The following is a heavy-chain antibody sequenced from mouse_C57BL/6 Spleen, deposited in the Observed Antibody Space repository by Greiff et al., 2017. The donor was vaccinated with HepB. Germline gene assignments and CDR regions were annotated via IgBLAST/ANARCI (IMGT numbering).Heavy chain of an antibody. CDR3: ARVIPLYWYFDV. Sequence: EVQRVESEGGLVQPGSSMKLSCTASGFTFSDYYMAWVRQVPEKGLEWVANINYDGSSTYYLDSLKSRFIISRDNAKNILYLQMSSLKSEDTATYYCARVIPLYWYFDVWGTGTTVTVSS. J-gene: IGHJ1*03. D-gene: IGHD5-1-1*01. CDR2: INYDGSST. V-gene: IGHV5-16*01. CDR1: GFTFSDYY.